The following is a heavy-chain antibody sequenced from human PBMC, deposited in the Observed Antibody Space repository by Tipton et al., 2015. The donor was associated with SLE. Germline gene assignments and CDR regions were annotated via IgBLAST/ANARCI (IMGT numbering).Heavy chain of an antibody. CDR2: IYYSGST. Sequence: LRLSCTVSGGSISSYYWSWIRQPPGKGMEWIGYIYYSGSTNYNPSLKSRVTISVDTSKNQFSLKLSSVTAADAALYYCARQSYPGLVVYAHNWFDPWGQGTLVTVPS. CDR3: ARQSYPGLVVYAHNWFDP. V-gene: IGHV4-59*08. CDR1: GGSISSYY. J-gene: IGHJ5*02. D-gene: IGHD2-8*02.